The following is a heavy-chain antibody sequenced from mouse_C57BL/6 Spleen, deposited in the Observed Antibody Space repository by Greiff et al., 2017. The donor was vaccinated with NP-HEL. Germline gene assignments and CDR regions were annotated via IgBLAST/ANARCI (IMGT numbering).Heavy chain of an antibody. Sequence: QVQLQQPGAELVKPGASVKLSCKASGYTFTSYWMQWVKQRPGQGLEWIGEIDPSDSYTNYNQKFKGKATLTVDKYSSTAYMQLSSLTSEDSAVYYCARGGSDYGSSYGYFDVWGTGTTVTVSS. CDR3: ARGGSDYGSSYGYFDV. D-gene: IGHD1-1*01. CDR2: IDPSDSYT. J-gene: IGHJ1*03. V-gene: IGHV1-50*01. CDR1: GYTFTSYW.